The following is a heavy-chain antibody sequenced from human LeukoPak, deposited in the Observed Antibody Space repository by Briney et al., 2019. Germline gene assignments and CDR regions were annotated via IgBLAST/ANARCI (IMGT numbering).Heavy chain of an antibody. CDR1: GFTFNTYA. V-gene: IGHV3-30*02. Sequence: GGSLRLSCTASGFTFNTYAMHWVRQAPGKGLEWVAFIQYDGNAKHYADSVTGRFTISRDISTNTLYLQMNSLRADDTAVYYCVSHPRGYSIFHIWGQGTMLTVSS. CDR3: VSHPRGYSIFHI. J-gene: IGHJ3*02. D-gene: IGHD4-11*01. CDR2: IQYDGNAK.